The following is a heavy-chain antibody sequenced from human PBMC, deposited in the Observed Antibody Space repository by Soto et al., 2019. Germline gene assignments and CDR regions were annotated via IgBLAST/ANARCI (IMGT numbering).Heavy chain of an antibody. D-gene: IGHD4-17*01. CDR2: IIPILGIA. J-gene: IGHJ4*02. CDR3: ARVGRAGYGGNRGQFDY. CDR1: GGTFSSYT. Sequence: GASVKVSCKASGGTFSSYTISWVRQAPGQGLEWMGRIIPILGIANYAQKFQGRVTITADKSTSTAYMELSSLRSEDTAVYYCARVGRAGYGGNRGQFDYWGQGTLVTVSS. V-gene: IGHV1-69*02.